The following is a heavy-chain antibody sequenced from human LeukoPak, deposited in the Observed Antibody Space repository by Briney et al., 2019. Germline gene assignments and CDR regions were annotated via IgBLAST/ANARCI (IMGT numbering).Heavy chain of an antibody. D-gene: IGHD1-26*01. CDR2: ISWDGATT. J-gene: IGHJ1*01. V-gene: IGHV3-9*01. CDR1: GFTNNDYA. CDR3: AKDSTGGSYAEYFEN. Sequence: PGGCLRLSCAASGFTNNDYAMHWVRQAPGKGLEWVSGISWDGATTDYADSVKGRFTISRDNAKNSLYLQMDSLKPEDTALYYCAKDSTGGSYAEYFENWGQGTLVIVSS.